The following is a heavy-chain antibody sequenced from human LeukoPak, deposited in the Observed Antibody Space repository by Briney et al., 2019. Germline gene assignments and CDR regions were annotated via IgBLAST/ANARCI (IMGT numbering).Heavy chain of an antibody. CDR3: ARDLFAYCSGGSCSTFDY. D-gene: IGHD2-15*01. CDR1: GYTFTSYG. CDR2: ISAYNGNT. J-gene: IGHJ4*02. V-gene: IGHV1-18*01. Sequence: ASVKVSCKASGYTFTSYGISWVRQAPGQGLEWMGWISAYNGNTNYAQKLQGRVTMTTDTSTSTAYMELRSLRSDDTAVYYCARDLFAYCSGGSCSTFDYWGQGTLVTVSS.